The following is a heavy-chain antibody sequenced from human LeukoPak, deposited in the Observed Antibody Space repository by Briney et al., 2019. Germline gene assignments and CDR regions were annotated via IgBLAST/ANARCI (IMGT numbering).Heavy chain of an antibody. J-gene: IGHJ6*03. Sequence: ASVKVSCKASGYTFTSYGISWVRQAPGQGLDWMGWISAYNGNTNYAQKLQGRVTMTTDTSTSTAYMELRSLRSDDTAVYYCARWILEWFKSPHYYYYMDAWGKGTTVTVSS. CDR3: ARWILEWFKSPHYYYYMDA. CDR1: GYTFTSYG. V-gene: IGHV1-18*01. CDR2: ISAYNGNT. D-gene: IGHD3-3*01.